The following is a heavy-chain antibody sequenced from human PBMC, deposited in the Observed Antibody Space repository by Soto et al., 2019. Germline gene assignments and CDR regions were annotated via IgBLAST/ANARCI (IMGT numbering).Heavy chain of an antibody. Sequence: GGSLRLSCAASGFTFSSYAMSWVRQAPGKGLEWVSAISGSGGSTYYADSVKGRFTISRDNSKNTLYLQMNSLRAEDTAVYYCASAEGYCSGGSCYRDPFLSPGYWGQGTLVTVSS. CDR3: ASAEGYCSGGSCYRDPFLSPGY. CDR1: GFTFSSYA. J-gene: IGHJ4*02. V-gene: IGHV3-23*01. CDR2: ISGSGGST. D-gene: IGHD2-15*01.